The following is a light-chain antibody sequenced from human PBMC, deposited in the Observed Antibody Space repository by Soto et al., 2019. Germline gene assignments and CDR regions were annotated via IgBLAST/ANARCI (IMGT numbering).Light chain of an antibody. J-gene: IGKJ1*01. V-gene: IGKV1-5*03. CDR3: QQYKSSLWT. CDR1: QSISSW. CDR2: KAS. Sequence: DIQMTQSPSTLSASVGDRATITCRASQSISSWLAWYQQKPGKAPKLLIYKASSLESGVPSRFSGSGSGTEFTLTISSLQPDDFAAYYCQQYKSSLWTFGQGTKVEIK.